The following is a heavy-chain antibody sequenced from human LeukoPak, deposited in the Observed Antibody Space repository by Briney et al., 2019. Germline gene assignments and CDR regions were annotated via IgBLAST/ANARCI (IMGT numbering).Heavy chain of an antibody. CDR3: AGYSYGYTFDY. CDR1: GYSISSGYY. CDR2: IYHSGST. D-gene: IGHD5-18*01. J-gene: IGHJ4*02. Sequence: PSETLSLTCTVSGYSISSGYYWGWIRQPPGKGLEWIGSIYHSGSTYYNPSLKSRVTISVDTSKNQFSLKLSSVTAADTAVYYCAGYSYGYTFDYWGQGTLVTVSS. V-gene: IGHV4-38-2*02.